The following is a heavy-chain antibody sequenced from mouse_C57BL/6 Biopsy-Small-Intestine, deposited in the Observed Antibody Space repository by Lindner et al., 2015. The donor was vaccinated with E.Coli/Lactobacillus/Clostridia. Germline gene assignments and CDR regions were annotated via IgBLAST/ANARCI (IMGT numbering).Heavy chain of an antibody. D-gene: IGHD3-1*01. CDR3: ARRASMDY. Sequence: VQLQESGPELVKPGTSVKIPCKASGYTFTDHNMDWVRQSHGKSLEWIGDINPNNGDTTYNQKFKGKATLTVDKSSNTAYMELRSLTSEDTAVYYCARRASMDYWGQGTSVTVSS. V-gene: IGHV1-18*01. J-gene: IGHJ4*01. CDR2: INPNNGDT. CDR1: GYTFTDHN.